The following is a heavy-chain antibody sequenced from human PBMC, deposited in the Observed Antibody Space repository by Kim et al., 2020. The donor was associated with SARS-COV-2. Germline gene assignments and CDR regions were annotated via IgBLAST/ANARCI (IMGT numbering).Heavy chain of an antibody. CDR3: ARGITTRGYCSGGSCYRTGGWFDP. CDR2: MNPNSGNT. J-gene: IGHJ5*02. V-gene: IGHV1-8*01. CDR1: GYTFTSYD. D-gene: IGHD2-15*01. Sequence: ASVKVSCKASGYTFTSYDINWVRQATGQGLEWMGWMNPNSGNTGYAQKFQGRVTMTRNTSISTAYMELSSLRSEDTAVYYCARGITTRGYCSGGSCYRTGGWFDPWGQGTLVTVSS.